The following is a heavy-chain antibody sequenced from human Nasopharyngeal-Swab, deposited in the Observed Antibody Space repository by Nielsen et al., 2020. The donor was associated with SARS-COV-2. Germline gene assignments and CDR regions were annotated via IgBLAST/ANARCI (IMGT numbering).Heavy chain of an antibody. CDR1: GFTFSSYW. Sequence: GGSLTLSCAASGFTFSSYWMHWVRQAPGKVLVWVSRINSDGSSTSYADSVKGRFTISRDNAKNTLYLQMNSLRAEDTAVYYCARSPTDYSNYAFDYWGQGTLVTVSS. J-gene: IGHJ4*02. D-gene: IGHD4-11*01. CDR3: ARSPTDYSNYAFDY. V-gene: IGHV3-74*01. CDR2: INSDGSST.